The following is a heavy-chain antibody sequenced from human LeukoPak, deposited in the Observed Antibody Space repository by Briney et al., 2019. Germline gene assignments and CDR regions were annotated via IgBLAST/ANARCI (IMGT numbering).Heavy chain of an antibody. D-gene: IGHD5-12*01. Sequence: GGSLRLSCAASGFTFSTYAMSWVRQAPGKGLEWVGRIKSKTDGGTTDYAAPVKGRFTISRDDSKNTLYLQMNSLKTEDTAVYYCTTVPIYSGYGVDYWGQGTLVTVSS. J-gene: IGHJ4*02. V-gene: IGHV3-15*01. CDR2: IKSKTDGGTT. CDR3: TTVPIYSGYGVDY. CDR1: GFTFSTYA.